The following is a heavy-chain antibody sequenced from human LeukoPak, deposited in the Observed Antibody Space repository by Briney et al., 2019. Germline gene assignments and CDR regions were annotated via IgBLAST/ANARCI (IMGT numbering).Heavy chain of an antibody. CDR1: GGSVSSDSYY. CDR2: INHSGST. J-gene: IGHJ4*02. Sequence: PSETLSLTCTVSGGSVSSDSYYWSWIRQPPGKGLEWIGEINHSGSTNYNPSLKSRVTISVDTSKNQFSLKLSSVTAADTAVYYCAKRTWFGELSFDYWGQGTLVTVSS. D-gene: IGHD3-10*01. CDR3: AKRTWFGELSFDY. V-gene: IGHV4-34*01.